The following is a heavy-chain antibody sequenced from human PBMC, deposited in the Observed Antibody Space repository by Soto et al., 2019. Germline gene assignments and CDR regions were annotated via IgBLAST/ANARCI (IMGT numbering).Heavy chain of an antibody. CDR2: FDPEDGET. Sequence: ASVKVSCKVSGCTLTELSMHWVRQAPGKGLEWMGGFDPEDGETIYAQKFQGRVTMTEDTSTDTAYMELSSLRSEDTAVYYCATDGDSSGSNFDYWGQGTLVTVSS. D-gene: IGHD6-19*01. V-gene: IGHV1-24*01. CDR3: ATDGDSSGSNFDY. J-gene: IGHJ4*02. CDR1: GCTLTELS.